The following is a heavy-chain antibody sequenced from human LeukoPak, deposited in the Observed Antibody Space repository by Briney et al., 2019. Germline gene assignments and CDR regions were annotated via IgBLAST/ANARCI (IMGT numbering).Heavy chain of an antibody. CDR3: ARDRWTVTHFDY. CDR1: GFTFSSYE. CDR2: ISSSGSTI. Sequence: GGSLRLSCAASGFTFSSYEMNWVRQAPGKGLEWVSYISSSGSTIYYADSVKGRFTISRDNAKNSLYLQMNSLRAEDTGVYYCARDRWTVTHFDYWGQGTLVTVSS. D-gene: IGHD4-17*01. J-gene: IGHJ4*02. V-gene: IGHV3-48*03.